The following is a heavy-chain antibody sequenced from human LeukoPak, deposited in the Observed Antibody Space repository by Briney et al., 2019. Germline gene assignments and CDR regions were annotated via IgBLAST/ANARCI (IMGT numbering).Heavy chain of an antibody. CDR2: INPNSGGA. D-gene: IGHD1-26*01. CDR1: GYTFTGYY. J-gene: IGHJ3*02. Sequence: ASVKVSCKASGYTFTGYYMHWVRQAPGQGLEWMGWINPNSGGANYAQKFQGRVTMTRDTSISTAYMELSRLRSDDTAVYYCARAHRSGSYYGAFDIWGQGTMVTVSS. V-gene: IGHV1-2*02. CDR3: ARAHRSGSYYGAFDI.